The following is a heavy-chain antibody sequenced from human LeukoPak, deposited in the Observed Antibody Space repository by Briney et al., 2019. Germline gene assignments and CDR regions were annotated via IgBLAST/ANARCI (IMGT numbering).Heavy chain of an antibody. V-gene: IGHV1-18*01. Sequence: ASVKVSCKASGYTFTSYGISWVRQAPGQGLEWMGWISAYNGNTEYAQKFQGRVTMTTDRSTNTVYMELGSLRSDDTAVYYCARDRPVMITFGGVIIAAYWGQGTLVSVSS. CDR3: ARDRPVMITFGGVIIAAY. CDR1: GYTFTSYG. CDR2: ISAYNGNT. J-gene: IGHJ4*02. D-gene: IGHD3-16*02.